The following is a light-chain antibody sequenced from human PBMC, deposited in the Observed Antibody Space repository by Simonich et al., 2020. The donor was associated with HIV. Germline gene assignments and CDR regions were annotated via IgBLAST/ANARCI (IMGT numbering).Light chain of an antibody. CDR3: MQPLQTVT. J-gene: IGKJ4*01. V-gene: IGKV2-28*01. Sequence: DILMTQSPLSLPVTPGEPASISCRSTQSLLHSRGCNYLHWYLQKPGQSPQLLRYLGSNRASGVPDRFSDCGSGTDFTLKINRVEAEDVGIYYCMQPLQTVTFGGGTKVEIK. CDR1: QSLLHSRGCNY. CDR2: LGS.